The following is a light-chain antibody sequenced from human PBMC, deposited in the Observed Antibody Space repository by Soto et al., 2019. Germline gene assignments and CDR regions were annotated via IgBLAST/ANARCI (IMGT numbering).Light chain of an antibody. CDR2: AAS. CDR1: QSISSY. Sequence: DLQMTHSPSSLSASVGDRVTITCRASQSISSYLNWYQQKPGKAPKLLTYAASSLQSGVPSRFSGSGSGTDFTLTIGSLQPEDFATYYCQQSYSTPRTFGQGTKV. CDR3: QQSYSTPRT. V-gene: IGKV1-39*01. J-gene: IGKJ1*01.